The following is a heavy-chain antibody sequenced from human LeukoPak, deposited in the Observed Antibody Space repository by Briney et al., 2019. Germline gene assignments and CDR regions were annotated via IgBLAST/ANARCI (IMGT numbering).Heavy chain of an antibody. D-gene: IGHD5-24*01. Sequence: PSETLSLTCAVYGGSFSGYYWSWIRQPPGKGLEWIGSIYYSGSTYYNPSLKSRVTISVDTSKNQFSLKLSSVTAADTAVYYCARAQDGYKPFDYWGQGTLVTVSS. CDR3: ARAQDGYKPFDY. CDR1: GGSFSGYY. V-gene: IGHV4-34*01. J-gene: IGHJ4*02. CDR2: IYYSGST.